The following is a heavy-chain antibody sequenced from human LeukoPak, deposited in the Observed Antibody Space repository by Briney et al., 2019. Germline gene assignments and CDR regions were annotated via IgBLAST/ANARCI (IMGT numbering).Heavy chain of an antibody. CDR2: IYHSGST. Sequence: PSGTLSLTCAVSGGSISSSNWWSWVRQPPGKGLEWIGEIYHSGSTNYNPSLKSRVTISVDKSKNQFSLKLSSVTAADTAVYYCAVVGGAVAGTKARYWGQGTLVTVSS. J-gene: IGHJ4*02. CDR3: AVVGGAVAGTKARY. V-gene: IGHV4-4*02. CDR1: GGSISSSNW. D-gene: IGHD6-19*01.